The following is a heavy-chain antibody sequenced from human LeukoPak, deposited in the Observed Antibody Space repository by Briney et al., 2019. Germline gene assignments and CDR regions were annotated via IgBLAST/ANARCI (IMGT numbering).Heavy chain of an antibody. V-gene: IGHV3-30*04. D-gene: IGHD2-21*01. J-gene: IGHJ4*02. Sequence: PGGSLRLSCAASGFTFSSYAMHWVRQAPGKGLEWVAVISYDGSNKYYADSVKGRFTISRDNSKNTLYLQMNRPRAEDTAVYYCARDRTVWSSRNAFDHWGQGTLVTVSS. CDR2: ISYDGSNK. CDR1: GFTFSSYA. CDR3: ARDRTVWSSRNAFDH.